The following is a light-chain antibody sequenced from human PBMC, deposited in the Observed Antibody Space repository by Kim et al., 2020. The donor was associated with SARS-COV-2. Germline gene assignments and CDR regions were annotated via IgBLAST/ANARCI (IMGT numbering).Light chain of an antibody. V-gene: IGKV3-20*01. CDR2: GAS. CDR1: QNVKSY. CDR3: QQYDTSPET. Sequence: EVVLTQSPGTLSLSPGERAALSCRASQNVKSYLAWYQQKPGQAPRLIISGASRRATGIPDRFSASGSGTDFTLTISRLEPEDFAVYYCQQYDTSPETFGAGTKLEI. J-gene: IGKJ2*01.